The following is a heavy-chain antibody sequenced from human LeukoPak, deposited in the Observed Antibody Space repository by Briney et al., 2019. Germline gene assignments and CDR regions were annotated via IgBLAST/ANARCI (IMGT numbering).Heavy chain of an antibody. CDR1: GFTFSNYG. D-gene: IGHD3-16*02. CDR2: ISYDGSNK. CDR3: ARQIGLTDHYDYVWGSYRPTYAFDI. V-gene: IGHV3-30*03. Sequence: GGSLRLSCAASGFTFSNYGMHWVRQAPGKGLEWVAVISYDGSNKYYADSVKGRFTISRDNSKNTLYLQMNSLRAEDTAVYYCARQIGLTDHYDYVWGSYRPTYAFDIWGQGTMVTVSS. J-gene: IGHJ3*02.